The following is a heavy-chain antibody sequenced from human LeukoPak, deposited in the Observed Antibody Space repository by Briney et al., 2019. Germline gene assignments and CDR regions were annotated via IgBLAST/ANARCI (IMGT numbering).Heavy chain of an antibody. V-gene: IGHV3-53*04. CDR2: IYSGGST. J-gene: IGHJ6*02. CDR1: GFTVSSNY. CDR3: ARDSTVTRPYGMDV. D-gene: IGHD4-17*01. Sequence: GGSLRLSCAASGFTVSSNYMSWVRQAPGKGLEWVSVIYSGGSTYYADSVKGRFTISRHNSKNTLYLQMNSLRAEDTAVYYCARDSTVTRPYGMDVWGQGTTVTVS.